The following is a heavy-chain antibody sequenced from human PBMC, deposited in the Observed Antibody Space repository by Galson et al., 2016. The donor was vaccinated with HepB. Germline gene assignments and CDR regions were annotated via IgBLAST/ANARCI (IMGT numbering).Heavy chain of an antibody. D-gene: IGHD3-16*01. J-gene: IGHJ6*02. CDR1: GFTFSNYG. Sequence: ASGFTFSNYGMNWVRQAPGKGLEWVSAITGSGDSPYYADSVKGRFTISRDNSKNTLYLQMNSLRAEDTAVYYCAKDGWRSSVGYFYYYGLDVWGHGTTVTVSS. V-gene: IGHV3-23*01. CDR3: AKDGWRSSVGYFYYYGLDV. CDR2: ITGSGDSP.